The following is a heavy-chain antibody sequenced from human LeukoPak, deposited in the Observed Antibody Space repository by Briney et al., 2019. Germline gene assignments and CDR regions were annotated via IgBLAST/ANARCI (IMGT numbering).Heavy chain of an antibody. D-gene: IGHD1-26*01. J-gene: IGHJ3*01. Sequence: GGSLRLSCAASDFSFSTNWMSWVRQAPGKGLEWVANIKQDGSEVYYVESVKGRFTISRDNAKNSLYLQMNTLRAEDTAIYYCARDASSGTYFSYAFDVWGLGTMVTVSS. CDR3: ARDASSGTYFSYAFDV. V-gene: IGHV3-7*01. CDR1: DFSFSTNW. CDR2: IKQDGSEV.